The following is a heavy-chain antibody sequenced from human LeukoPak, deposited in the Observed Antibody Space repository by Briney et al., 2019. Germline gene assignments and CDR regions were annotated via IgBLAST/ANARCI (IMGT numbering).Heavy chain of an antibody. V-gene: IGHV4-30-4*01. CDR1: GGSIISGDYY. CDR3: ARERVTWIQLEYYFDY. CDR2: IYYSGST. J-gene: IGHJ4*02. Sequence: SQTLSLTCTVPGGSIISGDYYWSWIRHPPGKGLEWIGYIYYSGSTYYNPSLKSRVTISVDTSKNQFSLKLSSVTAADTAVYYCARERVTWIQLEYYFDYWGQGTLVTVSS. D-gene: IGHD5-18*01.